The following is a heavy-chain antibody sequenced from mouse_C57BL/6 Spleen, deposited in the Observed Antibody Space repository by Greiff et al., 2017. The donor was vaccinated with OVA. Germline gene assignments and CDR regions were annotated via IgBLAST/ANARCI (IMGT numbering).Heavy chain of an antibody. V-gene: IGHV1-72*01. CDR3: ARIGYDSSRDGYATDY. D-gene: IGHD2-2*01. CDR1: GYTFTSYW. J-gene: IGHJ4*01. Sequence: QVQLQQPGAELVKPGASVKLSCKASGYTFTSYWMHWVKQRPGRGLEWIGRIDPNSGGTKYNEKFKSKATLTVDTPSSTAYMQLSRLTSEDSAVYDCARIGYDSSRDGYATDYWGQGTSVTVSS. CDR2: IDPNSGGT.